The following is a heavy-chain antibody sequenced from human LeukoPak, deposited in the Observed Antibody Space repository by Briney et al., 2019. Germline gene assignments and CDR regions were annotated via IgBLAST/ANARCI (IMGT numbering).Heavy chain of an antibody. CDR3: ARDSGSYSGYFDY. CDR2: ISSSSIYI. D-gene: IGHD1-26*01. V-gene: IGHV3-21*01. Sequence: GGSLRLSCAASGFTFSSYSMNWVRQAPGKGLEWVSSISSSSIYIYYADSVKGRFTISRDNAKNSLYLQMNSLRAEDTAVYYCARDSGSYSGYFDYWGQGTLVTVSS. J-gene: IGHJ4*02. CDR1: GFTFSSYS.